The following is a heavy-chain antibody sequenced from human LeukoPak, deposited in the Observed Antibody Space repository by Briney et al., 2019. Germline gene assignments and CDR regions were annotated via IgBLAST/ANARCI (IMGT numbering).Heavy chain of an antibody. J-gene: IGHJ4*02. Sequence: GASVKVSCKASGGTFSSYAISWVRQAPGQGLEWMGRIIPILGIANYAQKFQGRVTITADKSTRTAYMELSSLRSEDTAVYYCARVRSSSSEYFDYWGQGTLVTVYS. CDR1: GGTFSSYA. D-gene: IGHD6-6*01. CDR2: IIPILGIA. CDR3: ARVRSSSSEYFDY. V-gene: IGHV1-69*04.